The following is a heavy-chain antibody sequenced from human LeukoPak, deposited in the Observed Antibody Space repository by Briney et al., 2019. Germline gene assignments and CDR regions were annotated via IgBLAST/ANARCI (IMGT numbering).Heavy chain of an antibody. CDR2: INPNSGGT. J-gene: IGHJ4*02. D-gene: IGHD3-3*01. Sequence: GASVKVSCKASGYTLSRYDLNWVRQAPGQGLRGLGWINPNSGGTNYAQKFQGRVTMTRDTSISTAYMELSSLRSEDTAVYYCARAGNAYYDFWSGDDYWGQGTLVTVSS. CDR3: ARAGNAYYDFWSGDDY. V-gene: IGHV1-2*02. CDR1: GYTLSRYD.